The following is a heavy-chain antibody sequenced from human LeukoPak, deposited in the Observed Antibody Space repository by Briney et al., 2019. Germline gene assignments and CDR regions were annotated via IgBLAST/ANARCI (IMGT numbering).Heavy chain of an antibody. J-gene: IGHJ4*01. CDR2: IYYGGIT. CDR3: ARETSVAGFDN. V-gene: IGHV4-59*01. Sequence: SETLSLTCTVSGGSISSYYWSWIRQPPGKGLEWIGYIYYGGITNYKPSLKSRLTISVDMSKNQFSLKLNSVTAADTAVYYCARETSVAGFDNWGRGTLVTVSS. CDR1: GGSISSYY. D-gene: IGHD6-19*01.